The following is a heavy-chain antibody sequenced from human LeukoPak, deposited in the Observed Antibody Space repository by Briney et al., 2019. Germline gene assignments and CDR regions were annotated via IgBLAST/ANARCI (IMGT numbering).Heavy chain of an antibody. D-gene: IGHD2-15*01. J-gene: IGHJ4*02. CDR2: IYYSGST. V-gene: IGHV4-61*01. CDR1: GGSVSSGSYY. Sequence: SETLSLTCTVSGGSVSSGSYYWSWIRQPPGKGLEWIGYIYYSGSTNYNPSLKSRVTISVDTSKNQFSLKLSSVTAADTAVYYCRGYCSGGSCYSGLYWPQGTLVTVSS. CDR3: RGYCSGGSCYSGLY.